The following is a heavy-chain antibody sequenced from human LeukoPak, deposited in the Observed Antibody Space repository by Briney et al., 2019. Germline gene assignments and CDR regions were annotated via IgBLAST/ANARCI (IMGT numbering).Heavy chain of an antibody. CDR2: IYYSGST. J-gene: IGHJ4*02. V-gene: IGHV4-59*08. Sequence: SETLSLTCTVSGGSISSYYWSWIRQPPGKGLEWIGYIYYSGSTNYNPSLRSRVTISVDTSKNQFSLKLSSVTAADTAVYYCARTSYSGYVHYWGQGTLVTVSS. CDR1: GGSISSYY. CDR3: ARTSYSGYVHY. D-gene: IGHD5-12*01.